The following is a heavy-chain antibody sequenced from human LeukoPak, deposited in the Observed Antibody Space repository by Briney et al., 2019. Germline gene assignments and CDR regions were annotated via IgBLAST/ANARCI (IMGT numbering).Heavy chain of an antibody. CDR2: IYYSGST. Sequence: SETLSLTRTVSGGSISSYYWSWIRQPPGKGLEWIGYIYYSGSTNYNPSLKSRVTISVDTSKNQFSLKLSSVTAADTAVYYCARCPTYYYGSCYYGMDVWGQGTTVTVSS. J-gene: IGHJ6*02. V-gene: IGHV4-59*08. D-gene: IGHD3-10*01. CDR3: ARCPTYYYGSCYYGMDV. CDR1: GGSISSYY.